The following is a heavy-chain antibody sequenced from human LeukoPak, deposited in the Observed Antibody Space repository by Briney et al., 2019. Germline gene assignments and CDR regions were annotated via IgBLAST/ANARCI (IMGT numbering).Heavy chain of an antibody. J-gene: IGHJ4*02. Sequence: SVKVSCKASGGTFSSYAISWVRQAPGQGLEWMGGIIPIFGTANYARKFQGRVTITADKSTSTAYMELSSLRSEDTAVYYCARGVPAAATFDYWGQGTLVTVSS. V-gene: IGHV1-69*06. D-gene: IGHD2-2*01. CDR1: GGTFSSYA. CDR2: IIPIFGTA. CDR3: ARGVPAAATFDY.